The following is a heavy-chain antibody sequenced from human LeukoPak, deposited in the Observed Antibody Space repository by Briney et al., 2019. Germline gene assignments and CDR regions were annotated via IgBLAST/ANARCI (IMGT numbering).Heavy chain of an antibody. CDR2: INHSGST. Sequence: SETLSLTCAVSGGSFSGYYLSWIRQPPGKGLEWIGEINHSGSTNYNPSLKSRVTISVDTSKNQFSLKLSSVTAADTAVYYCARGPVLRFLEWLFFRFDPWGQGTLVTVSS. CDR3: ARGPVLRFLEWLFFRFDP. V-gene: IGHV4-34*01. CDR1: GGSFSGYY. J-gene: IGHJ5*02. D-gene: IGHD3-3*01.